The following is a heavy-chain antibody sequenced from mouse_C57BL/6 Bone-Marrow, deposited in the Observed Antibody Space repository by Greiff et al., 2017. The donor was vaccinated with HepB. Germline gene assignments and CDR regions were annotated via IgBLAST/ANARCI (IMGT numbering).Heavy chain of an antibody. J-gene: IGHJ1*03. V-gene: IGHV1-55*01. CDR3: ARYDGSSFWYFDV. Sequence: VQLQQPGAELVKPGASVKMSCKASGYTFTSYWLTWVKQRPGQGLEWMGDIYPGSGSTNYNEKFKSKATLTVDTSSSTAYMQLSSLTSEDSAVSYWARYDGSSFWYFDVWGTGTTVTVSS. D-gene: IGHD1-1*01. CDR2: IYPGSGST. CDR1: GYTFTSYW.